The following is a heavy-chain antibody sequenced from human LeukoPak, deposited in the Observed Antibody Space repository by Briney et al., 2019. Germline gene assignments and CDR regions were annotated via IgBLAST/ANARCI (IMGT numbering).Heavy chain of an antibody. D-gene: IGHD2/OR15-2a*01. CDR2: ISFGGGHI. V-gene: IGHV3-21*01. CDR3: ARIVLTPPYGMDV. CDR1: RFTFSSYS. Sequence: KPGGSLRLSCVASRFTFSSYSMTWVRRPPGTGLELVSSISFGGGHIFSPDSVKGRFTIFRDDSKNSLYLEMNSLRAEDTAVYFCARIVLTPPYGMDVWGQGTTVTVCS. J-gene: IGHJ6*02.